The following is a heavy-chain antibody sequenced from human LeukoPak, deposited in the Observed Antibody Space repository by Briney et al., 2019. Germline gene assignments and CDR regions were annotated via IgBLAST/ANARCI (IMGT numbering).Heavy chain of an antibody. V-gene: IGHV3-30*18. CDR3: AKDRIRMVRGVIHYYYYGMDV. CDR2: ISYDGSNK. J-gene: IGHJ6*04. Sequence: PGGSLRLSCAASGFTFSSYGMHWVRQAPGKGLEWVAVISYDGSNKYYADSAKGRFTISRDNSKNTLYLQMNSLRAEDTAVYYCAKDRIRMVRGVIHYYYYGMDVWGKGTTVTVSS. CDR1: GFTFSSYG. D-gene: IGHD3-10*01.